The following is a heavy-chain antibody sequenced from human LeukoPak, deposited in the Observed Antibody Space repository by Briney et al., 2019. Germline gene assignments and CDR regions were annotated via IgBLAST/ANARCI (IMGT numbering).Heavy chain of an antibody. V-gene: IGHV3-30-3*01. CDR3: AKDRTSSSFLGFAFDI. CDR1: GFTFSSYA. Sequence: GGSLRLSCAASGFTFSSYAMHWVRQAPGKGLEWVAVISYDGTNKYYADSVKGRFTISRDNSRNTLYLQMNSLRAEDTAVYYCAKDRTSSSFLGFAFDIWGQGTMVTVSS. D-gene: IGHD6-6*01. J-gene: IGHJ3*02. CDR2: ISYDGTNK.